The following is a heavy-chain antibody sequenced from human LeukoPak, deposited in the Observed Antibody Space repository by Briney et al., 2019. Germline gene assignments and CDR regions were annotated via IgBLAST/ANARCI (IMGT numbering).Heavy chain of an antibody. CDR1: GFRLSAYG. CDR2: IWYDGTSK. CDR3: ARSQSSSLIDY. J-gene: IGHJ4*02. D-gene: IGHD6-13*01. V-gene: IGHV3-33*01. Sequence: GGSLRLPCAASGFRLSAYGVHWVRQAPGKGLEWVAVIWYDGTSKDYADSVKGRFTFSRDNSKNTLYLQMNSLTVEDTAVYYCARSQSSSLIDYWGQGTLVTVSS.